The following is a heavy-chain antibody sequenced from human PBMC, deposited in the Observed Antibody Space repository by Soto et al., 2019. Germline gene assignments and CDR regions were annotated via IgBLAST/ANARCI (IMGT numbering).Heavy chain of an antibody. V-gene: IGHV1-58*01. D-gene: IGHD1-7*01. Sequence: SVKVSCKASGFTFTSSAVQWVRQARGQRLEWIGWIVVGSGNTNYAQKFQERVTITRDMSTSTAYMELSSLRSEDTAVYYCTLLVARELQKGGYYYYGMDVWGQGTTVTVSS. CDR3: TLLVARELQKGGYYYYGMDV. CDR1: GFTFTSSA. J-gene: IGHJ6*02. CDR2: IVVGSGNT.